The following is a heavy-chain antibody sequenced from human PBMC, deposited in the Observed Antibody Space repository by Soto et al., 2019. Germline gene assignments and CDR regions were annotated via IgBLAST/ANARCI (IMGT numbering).Heavy chain of an antibody. CDR3: ARESSIVADSSGWKFDY. D-gene: IGHD3-22*01. Sequence: QVQLQESGPGLVKPSQTLSLTCTVSGGSISSGGYYWSWIRQHPGKGLEWIGYIYYSGSTYYNPSLRSRVTISVDTSKNQFSLKLSSVTAADTAVYYCARESSIVADSSGWKFDYWGQGTLVTVSS. CDR2: IYYSGST. CDR1: GGSISSGGYY. V-gene: IGHV4-31*03. J-gene: IGHJ4*02.